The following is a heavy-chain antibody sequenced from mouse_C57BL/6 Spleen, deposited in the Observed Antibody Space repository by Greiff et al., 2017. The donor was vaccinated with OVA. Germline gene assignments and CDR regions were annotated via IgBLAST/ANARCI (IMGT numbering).Heavy chain of an antibody. J-gene: IGHJ4*01. V-gene: IGHV7-3*01. Sequence: EVQVVESGGGLVQPGGSLSLSCAASGFTFTDYYMSWVRQPPGKALEWLGFIRNKANGYTTEYSASVKGRFTISRDNSQSILYLQMNALRAEDSATYYCASYRGYAMDYWGQGTSVTVSS. CDR2: IRNKANGYTT. CDR1: GFTFTDYY. CDR3: ASYRGYAMDY. D-gene: IGHD2-14*01.